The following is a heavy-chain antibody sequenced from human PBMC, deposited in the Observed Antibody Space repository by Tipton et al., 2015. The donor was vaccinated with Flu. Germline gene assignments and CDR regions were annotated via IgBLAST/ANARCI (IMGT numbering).Heavy chain of an antibody. CDR2: IYTSGST. Sequence: LRLSCNVSGGSVSRGRHYWSWIRQPAGRGLEWIGRIYTSGSTNYSPSLESRVTISVDPSKSHFSLSLTSVTAADTAVYFCAREFLFFGELSTAYYFDSGSQGIRVTVSS. CDR3: AREFLFFGELSTAYYFDS. J-gene: IGHJ4*02. CDR1: GGSVSRGRHY. D-gene: IGHD3-16*01. V-gene: IGHV4-61*02.